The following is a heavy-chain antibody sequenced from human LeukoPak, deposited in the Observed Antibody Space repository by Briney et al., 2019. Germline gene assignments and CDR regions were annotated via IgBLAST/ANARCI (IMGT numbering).Heavy chain of an antibody. CDR1: GLTVSSNY. J-gene: IGHJ4*02. CDR2: ISSGDNT. Sequence: GGSLRLSCAASGLTVSSNYMSWVRQAPGKGLEWVSVISSGDNTYYDDSVKARFTISRDNSKNTLSLQMNSLKTEDTAVYYCTRVFNYDILTGYSDYWGQGTLVTVSS. CDR3: TRVFNYDILTGYSDY. D-gene: IGHD3-9*01. V-gene: IGHV3-66*01.